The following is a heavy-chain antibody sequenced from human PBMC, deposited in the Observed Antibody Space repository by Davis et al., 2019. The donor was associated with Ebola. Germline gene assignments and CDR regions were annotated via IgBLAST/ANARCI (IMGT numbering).Heavy chain of an antibody. D-gene: IGHD3-3*01. J-gene: IGHJ6*02. CDR2: ISSSSSYI. V-gene: IGHV3-21*01. Sequence: GESLKISCAASGFTFSSYSMNWVRQAPGKGLEWVSSISSSSSYIYYADSVKGRFTISRDNSKNTLYLQMNSLRAEDTAVYYCAKLPDYDFWSGYWGVDYYYGMDVWGQGTTVTVSS. CDR3: AKLPDYDFWSGYWGVDYYYGMDV. CDR1: GFTFSSYS.